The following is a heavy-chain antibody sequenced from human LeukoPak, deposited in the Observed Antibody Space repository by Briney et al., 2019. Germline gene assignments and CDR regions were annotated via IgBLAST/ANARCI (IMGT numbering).Heavy chain of an antibody. CDR1: GLTFSSYGSYS. D-gene: IGHD3-22*01. CDR3: ARGYDSSGHYPGALDY. Sequence: GGSLRLSCAASGLTFSSYGSYSMNRVRQAPAKGLEWVSSISVRTSHIYYADSVKGRFTISRDNAKYSVYLQMNSLRAEDTAVYYCARGYDSSGHYPGALDYWGQGTPVTVSS. J-gene: IGHJ4*02. CDR2: ISVRTSHI. V-gene: IGHV3-21*01.